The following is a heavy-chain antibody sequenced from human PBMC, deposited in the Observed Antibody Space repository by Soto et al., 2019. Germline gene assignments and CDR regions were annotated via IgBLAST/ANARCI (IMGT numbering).Heavy chain of an antibody. CDR2: ISAYIGNT. J-gene: IGHJ4*02. CDR1: GYTFTSYG. V-gene: IGHV1-18*01. Sequence: VASVKVSCKASGYTFTSYGISWVRQAPGQGLEWMGGISAYIGNTNYAQKLQGRVTMTTDKSTSTAYMELSSLRSEDTAVYYCARRLSSGLYFDYWGQGTLVTVSS. D-gene: IGHD3-16*02. CDR3: ARRLSSGLYFDY.